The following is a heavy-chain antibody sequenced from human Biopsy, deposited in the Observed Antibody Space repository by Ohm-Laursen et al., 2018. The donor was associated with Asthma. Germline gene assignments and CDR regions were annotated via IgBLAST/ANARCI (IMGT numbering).Heavy chain of an antibody. CDR1: GDSFSNYA. D-gene: IGHD5-12*01. V-gene: IGHV1-69*01. CDR2: LIPVLGTP. J-gene: IGHJ6*02. Sequence: SSVKVSCKASGDSFSNYAISWVRQAPGQGLEWMGVLIPVLGTPDHAQMFEGRVTITADESTSTAYMELSSLSSEDTAVYYCARGYSGSDRIVYYYSGLEVWGQGTTVTVSS. CDR3: ARGYSGSDRIVYYYSGLEV.